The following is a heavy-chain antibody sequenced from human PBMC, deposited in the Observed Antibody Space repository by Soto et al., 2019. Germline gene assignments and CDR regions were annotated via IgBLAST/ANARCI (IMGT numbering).Heavy chain of an antibody. Sequence: PGGSLRLSCAASGFTFSSYGMHWVRQAPGKGLEWVAVIWYDGSNKNYADSVKGRFTISRDNSKNTLYLQMNSLKAEDTAVYYCTRLYCGGDCDFDSWGQGTLVTVSS. CDR2: IWYDGSNK. CDR1: GFTFSSYG. D-gene: IGHD2-21*02. CDR3: TRLYCGGDCDFDS. V-gene: IGHV3-33*01. J-gene: IGHJ4*02.